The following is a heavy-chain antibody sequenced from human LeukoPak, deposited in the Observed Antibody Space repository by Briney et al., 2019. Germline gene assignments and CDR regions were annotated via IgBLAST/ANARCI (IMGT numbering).Heavy chain of an antibody. CDR3: ALHRAPDYYYYYGMDV. Sequence: GASVKVSCKASGYTFTSYDINWVRQATGQGLEWMGWMNPNSGITGYAQKFQGRVTMTRNTSISTAYMELSSLRSEDTAVYYCALHRAPDYYYYYGMDVWGQGTTVTVSS. CDR1: GYTFTSYD. J-gene: IGHJ6*02. CDR2: MNPNSGIT. V-gene: IGHV1-8*01.